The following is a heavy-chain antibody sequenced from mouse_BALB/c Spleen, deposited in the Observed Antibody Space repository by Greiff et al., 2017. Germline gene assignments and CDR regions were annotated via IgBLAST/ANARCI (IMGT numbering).Heavy chain of an antibody. D-gene: IGHD1-2*01. J-gene: IGHJ3*01. CDR2: IRLKSNNYAT. CDR1: GFTFSNYW. Sequence: EVMLVESGGGLVQPGGSMKLSCVASGFTFSNYWMNWVRQSPEKGLEWVAEIRLKSNNYATHYAESVKGRFTISRDDSKSSVYLQMNNLRAEDTGIYYCTRRGYYGYVAYWGQGTLVTVSA. CDR3: TRRGYYGYVAY. V-gene: IGHV6-6*02.